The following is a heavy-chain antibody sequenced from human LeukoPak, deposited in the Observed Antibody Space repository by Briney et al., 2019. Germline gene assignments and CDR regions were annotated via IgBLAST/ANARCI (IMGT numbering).Heavy chain of an antibody. J-gene: IGHJ4*02. CDR3: AREYCSSTSCLYDY. V-gene: IGHV3-48*01. Sequence: GGSLRLSCAASGFTFSSYSMNWVRQAPGKGLEWVSYISSSSSTIYYADSVKGRFTISRDKAKNSLYLQTNSLRAEDTAVYYCAREYCSSTSCLYDYWGQGTLVTVSS. CDR1: GFTFSSYS. D-gene: IGHD2-2*01. CDR2: ISSSSSTI.